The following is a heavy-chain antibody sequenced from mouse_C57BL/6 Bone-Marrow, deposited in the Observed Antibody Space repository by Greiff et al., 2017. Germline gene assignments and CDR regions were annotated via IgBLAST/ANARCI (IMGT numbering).Heavy chain of an antibody. CDR1: GFTFSSYA. V-gene: IGHV5-4*01. CDR3: AREMDY. J-gene: IGHJ2*01. CDR2: ISDGGSYT. Sequence: DVMLVESGGGLVKPGGSLKLSCAASGFTFSSYAMSWVRQTPEKRLEWVATISDGGSYTYYPDNVKGRFTISRDNAKNNLYLQMSHLKSEDTAMYYCAREMDYWGQGTTLTVSS.